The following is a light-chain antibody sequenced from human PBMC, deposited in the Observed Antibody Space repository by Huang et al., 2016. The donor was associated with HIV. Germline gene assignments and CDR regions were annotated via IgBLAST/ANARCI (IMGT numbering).Light chain of an antibody. CDR2: GAA. V-gene: IGKV3-15*01. Sequence: EIVMTQSPATLSVSPGERVTLSCRASQSMTSNLAWYQQKPGKAPRLLIYGAATRATGVAARFSGSGSGTDFTLTISSLQSEDFGLYFCQQYSNWPPLTFGQGTRLEIK. CDR3: QQYSNWPPLT. J-gene: IGKJ5*01. CDR1: QSMTSN.